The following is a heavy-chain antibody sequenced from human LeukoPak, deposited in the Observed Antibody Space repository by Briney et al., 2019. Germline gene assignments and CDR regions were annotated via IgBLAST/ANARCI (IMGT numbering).Heavy chain of an antibody. CDR3: ARDQTYSGSGIYTYFDY. CDR2: IYHSGST. J-gene: IGHJ4*02. V-gene: IGHV4-30-2*01. D-gene: IGHD3-10*01. Sequence: PSETLSLTCTVSGVSMSRGGYDWSWIRQPPGKGLEWIGYIYHSGSTYYNPSLKSRVTISVDRSKNQFSLKLSSVTAADTAVYYCARDQTYSGSGIYTYFDYWGQGILVTVSS. CDR1: GVSMSRGGYD.